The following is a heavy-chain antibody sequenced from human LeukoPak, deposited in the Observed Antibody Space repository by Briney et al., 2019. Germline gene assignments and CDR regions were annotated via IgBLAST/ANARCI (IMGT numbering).Heavy chain of an antibody. CDR3: ARDRVVVVAALSPYDAFDI. CDR2: INPNSGGT. J-gene: IGHJ3*02. CDR1: GYTFTGHF. Sequence: GASVKVSCKASGYTFTGHFIHWVRQAPGQGPEWMGWINPNSGGTTYAQKLQGRVTMTTDTSTSTAYMELRSLRSDDTAVYYCARDRVVVVAALSPYDAFDIWGQGTMVTVSS. V-gene: IGHV1-2*02. D-gene: IGHD2-15*01.